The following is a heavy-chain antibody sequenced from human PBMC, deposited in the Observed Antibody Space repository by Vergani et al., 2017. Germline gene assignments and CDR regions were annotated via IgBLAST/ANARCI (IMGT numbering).Heavy chain of an antibody. J-gene: IGHJ4*02. V-gene: IGHV4-30-4*08. Sequence: QVQLPESGPGLVKPSQPLSLTCTVSGGSLSSGDYYWSWIRQPPGKGLEWIGYIYYSGSTYYNPSLKSRVTISVDTSKNQFSLKLSSVTAADTAVYYCARAQGPFGLPFDYWGQGTLVTVSS. D-gene: IGHD3-10*01. CDR1: GGSLSSGDYY. CDR3: ARAQGPFGLPFDY. CDR2: IYYSGST.